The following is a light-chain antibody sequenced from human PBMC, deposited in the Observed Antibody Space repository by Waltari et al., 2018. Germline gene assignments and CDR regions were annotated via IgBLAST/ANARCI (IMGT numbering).Light chain of an antibody. J-gene: IGLJ2*01. V-gene: IGLV1-47*01. CDR2: RDK. CDR1: YSNIGRNY. Sequence: QSVLTQPSSGSGTPGQTVTISCSGSYSNIGRNYVYWYRQFPRTAPQIVIYRDKERPSGVADRFSGSKSGTSASLAISGLRSEDEAIYHCAAWDDSLHVVFGGGTKVTVL. CDR3: AAWDDSLHVV.